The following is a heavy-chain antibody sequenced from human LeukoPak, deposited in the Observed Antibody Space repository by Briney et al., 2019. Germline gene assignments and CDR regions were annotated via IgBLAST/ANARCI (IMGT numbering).Heavy chain of an antibody. CDR2: IWYDGSNK. D-gene: IGHD5-12*01. J-gene: IGHJ4*02. CDR1: GFTFSTYG. Sequence: GGSLRLSCAASGFTFSTYGMNWVRQAPGKGLEWVAVIWYDGSNKYYADSVKGRFTISRDNSKNTLYLQMNSLRAEDTAVYYCARATRGYSGYAPDYWGQGTLVTVSS. V-gene: IGHV3-33*01. CDR3: ARATRGYSGYAPDY.